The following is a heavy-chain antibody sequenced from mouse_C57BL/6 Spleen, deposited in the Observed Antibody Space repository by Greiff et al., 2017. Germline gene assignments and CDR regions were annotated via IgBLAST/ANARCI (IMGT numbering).Heavy chain of an antibody. CDR3: ARHRHYGSSYGYFDV. CDR1: GFSLTSYG. V-gene: IGHV2-6-1*01. CDR2: IWSDGST. Sequence: VKLVESGPGLVAPSQSLSITCTVSGFSLTSYGVHWVRQPPGKGLEWLVVIWSDGSTTYNSALKSRLSISKDNSKSQVFLKMNSLQTGDTAMYYCARHRHYGSSYGYFDVWGTGTTVTVSS. D-gene: IGHD1-1*01. J-gene: IGHJ1*03.